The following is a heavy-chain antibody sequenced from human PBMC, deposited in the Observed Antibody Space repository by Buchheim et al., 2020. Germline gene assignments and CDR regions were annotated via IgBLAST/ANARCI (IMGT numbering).Heavy chain of an antibody. J-gene: IGHJ4*02. CDR3: ASAYYDYIWGSYRAHHFDD. CDR2: INHSGST. V-gene: IGHV4-34*01. D-gene: IGHD3-16*02. CDR1: GGSFSGYY. Sequence: QVQLQQWGAGLLKPSETLSLTCAVYGGSFSGYYWSWIRQPPGKGLEWIGEINHSGSTNYNPSLKSRVTISVETSKNQFSLKLSSASAADTAVYYCASAYYDYIWGSYRAHHFDDWGQGTL.